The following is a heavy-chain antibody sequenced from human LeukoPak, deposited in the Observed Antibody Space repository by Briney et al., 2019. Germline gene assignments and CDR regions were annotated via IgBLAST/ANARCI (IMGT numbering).Heavy chain of an antibody. CDR3: ATSSWGLRGAFDI. CDR1: GFTFSSYA. D-gene: IGHD3-3*01. V-gene: IGHV3-23*01. CDR2: ISGSGGST. J-gene: IGHJ3*02. Sequence: TGGPLRLSCAASGFTFSSYAMSWVRQAPGKGLEWVSAISGSGGSTYCADSVKGRFTISRDNSKNTLYLQMNSLRAEDTAVYYCATSSWGLRGAFDIWGQGTMVTVSS.